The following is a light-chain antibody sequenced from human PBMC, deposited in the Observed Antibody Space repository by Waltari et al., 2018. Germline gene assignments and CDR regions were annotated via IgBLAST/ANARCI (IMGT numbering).Light chain of an antibody. CDR3: QTWDRASAV. V-gene: IGLV3-1*01. J-gene: IGLJ3*02. CDR1: RLGNKY. CDR2: QHN. Sequence: SYELTQPPSVSVSPGQTARITCSGARLGNKYVSWYQQKSGQSPVLVNYQHNRRPSGIPGRFSGSNSGDTATLTISGTQAMDEADFCCQTWDRASAVFGGGTKLTVL.